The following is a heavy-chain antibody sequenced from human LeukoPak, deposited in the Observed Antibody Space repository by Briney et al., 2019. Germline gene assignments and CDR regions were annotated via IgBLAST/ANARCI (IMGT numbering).Heavy chain of an antibody. CDR3: ARAYYYGDYESDAFDI. V-gene: IGHV3-30-3*01. D-gene: IGHD4-17*01. CDR1: GFTFSSYA. J-gene: IGHJ3*02. CDR2: ISYDGSNK. Sequence: GGPLRLSCAASGFTFSSYAMHWVRQAPGKGLEWVAVISYDGSNKYYADSVKGRFTISRDNSKNTLYLQMNSLRAEDTAVYYCARAYYYGDYESDAFDIWGQGTMVTVSS.